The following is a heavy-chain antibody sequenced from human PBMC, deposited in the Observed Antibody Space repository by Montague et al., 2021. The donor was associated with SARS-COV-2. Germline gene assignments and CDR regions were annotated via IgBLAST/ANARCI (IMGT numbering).Heavy chain of an antibody. J-gene: IGHJ6*02. D-gene: IGHD1-26*01. V-gene: IGHV3-30-3*01. Sequence: SLRLSCAASGFTFSSYAMHRVRQAPGKGLEWVAVISYDGDNKHYADSVKGRVTISRDNSKNTLYLQMNSLRADDTAVCYCARVRVGATDYNYYYGLDVWGQGTTVTVSS. CDR1: GFTFSSYA. CDR3: ARVRVGATDYNYYYGLDV. CDR2: ISYDGDNK.